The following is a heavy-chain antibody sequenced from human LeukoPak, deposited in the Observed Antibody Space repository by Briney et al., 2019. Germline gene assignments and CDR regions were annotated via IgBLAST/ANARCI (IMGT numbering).Heavy chain of an antibody. Sequence: PSETLSLTCAVSGCSISSGYYWGWIRQPPGKGLEWIGSIYHSGSTYYNPSLKSRVTISVDTSKNQFSLKLSSVTAADTAVYYCASTYYDFWSGYLGYFDYWGQGTLVTVSS. CDR1: GCSISSGYY. CDR2: IYHSGST. D-gene: IGHD3-3*01. V-gene: IGHV4-38-2*01. CDR3: ASTYYDFWSGYLGYFDY. J-gene: IGHJ4*02.